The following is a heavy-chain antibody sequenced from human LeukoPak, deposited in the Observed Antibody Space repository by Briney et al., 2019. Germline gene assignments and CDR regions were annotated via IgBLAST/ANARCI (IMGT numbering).Heavy chain of an antibody. J-gene: IGHJ4*02. CDR3: ARVAALAGIGWGDFDY. CDR1: GYTFTGYY. V-gene: IGHV1-2*02. CDR2: INPNSGGT. D-gene: IGHD6-13*01. Sequence: GASVKVSCKASGYTFTGYYMHWVRQAPGQGLEWMGWINPNSGGTNYAQKFQGRVTMTRDTSISTVYMEMSRLRSDDTAVYYCARVAALAGIGWGDFDYWGQGTLVTVSS.